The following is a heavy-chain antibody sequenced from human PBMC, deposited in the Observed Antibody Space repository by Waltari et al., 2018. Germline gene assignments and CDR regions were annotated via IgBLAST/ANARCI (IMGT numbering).Heavy chain of an antibody. CDR2: IEQNGSEK. J-gene: IGHJ1*01. CDR3: ASRGEYFQH. CDR1: GLPFSRYW. V-gene: IGHV3-7*01. Sequence: EVQLVESGGGLVQPGGSLRLSCAVSGLPFSRYWLGWVRQAPGKGLEWVANIEQNGSEKYYVDSVKGRFTISRDNAKNSLYLQMNSLRAEDTAVYYCASRGEYFQHWGQGTLVTVSS.